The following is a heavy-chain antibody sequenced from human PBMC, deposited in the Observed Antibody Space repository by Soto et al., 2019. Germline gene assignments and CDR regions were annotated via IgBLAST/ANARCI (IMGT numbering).Heavy chain of an antibody. Sequence: ASVKVSCKASGNTFTDYNIHWVRRAPGQGLEWMGWIIPKGGDTNYAQKFQGRVTMTRDTSISTVYMELSGLRSDDTAIYYCAREMSAATQGNWFDPWGQGTLVTVSS. D-gene: IGHD2-15*01. CDR3: AREMSAATQGNWFDP. V-gene: IGHV1-2*02. CDR2: IIPKGGDT. CDR1: GNTFTDYN. J-gene: IGHJ5*02.